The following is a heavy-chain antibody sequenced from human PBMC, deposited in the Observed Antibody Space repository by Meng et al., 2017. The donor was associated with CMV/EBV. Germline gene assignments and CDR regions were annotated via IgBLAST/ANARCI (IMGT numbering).Heavy chain of an antibody. CDR1: GFSLSTSGVG. Sequence: QITLKESGPTLVKPTQTLTLTCTFSGFSLSTSGVGVGWIRQPPGKALEWLALIYWDDDKRYSPSLKSRLTITKDTSKNQVVLTMTNMDPVDTATYYCAHSGYYYDSSGYRIDYWGQGTLGNVSS. J-gene: IGHJ4*02. CDR3: AHSGYYYDSSGYRIDY. D-gene: IGHD3-22*01. V-gene: IGHV2-5*02. CDR2: IYWDDDK.